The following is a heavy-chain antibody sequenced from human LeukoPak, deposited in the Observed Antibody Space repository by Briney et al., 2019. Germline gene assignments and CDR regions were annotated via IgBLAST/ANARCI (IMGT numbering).Heavy chain of an antibody. V-gene: IGHV3-30*03. J-gene: IGHJ4*02. CDR2: ISYDGSNK. CDR1: GFTFSSYG. D-gene: IGHD3-3*01. CDR3: TLKLEFLDLLPSADY. Sequence: SGGSLRLSCAASGFTFSSYGMHWVRHAPGKGLEWVAVISYDGSNKYYADSVKGRFTTSRDNSKNTLYLQMNSLRAEDTAVYYCTLKLEFLDLLPSADYWGQGALVTVST.